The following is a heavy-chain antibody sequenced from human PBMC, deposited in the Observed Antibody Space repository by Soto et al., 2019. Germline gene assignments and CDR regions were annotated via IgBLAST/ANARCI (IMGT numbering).Heavy chain of an antibody. Sequence: GVSRGLSWASSGCPCSSYSMIWVRHAQGKGLEWVSAISGSGGSTYYADSVKGRFTISRDNSKNTLYLQMNSLRAEDTDVYYCAGPGYSSQDDWGQRTLVTISS. CDR1: GCPCSSYS. J-gene: IGHJ4*02. CDR2: ISGSGGST. D-gene: IGHD5-18*01. CDR3: AGPGYSSQDD. V-gene: IGHV3-23*01.